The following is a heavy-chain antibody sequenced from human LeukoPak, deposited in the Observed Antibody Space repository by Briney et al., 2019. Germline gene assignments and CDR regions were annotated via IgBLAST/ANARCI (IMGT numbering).Heavy chain of an antibody. V-gene: IGHV3-23*01. CDR1: GFTFSNYA. D-gene: IGHD2-2*02. Sequence: GGSLRLSCAASGFTFSNYAMNWVRQAPGKGLEWVSAISGSGGSTYYADSVKGRFTISRDNSKNTLYLQMNSLRAEDTAVYYCAKDRVVVPAAIHYWGQGTLVTVSS. J-gene: IGHJ4*02. CDR2: ISGSGGST. CDR3: AKDRVVVPAAIHY.